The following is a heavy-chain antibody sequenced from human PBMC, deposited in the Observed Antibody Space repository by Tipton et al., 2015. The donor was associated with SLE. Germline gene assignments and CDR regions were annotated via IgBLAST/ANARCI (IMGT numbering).Heavy chain of an antibody. CDR3: ARAGMTMVPHYFDY. Sequence: QSGAEVKKPGSSVKVSCKASGYTFTSNGFSWVRQAPAQGLEWMGGIIPIFGTANYAQKFQGRVTITTDESTSTAYMELSSLRSEDTAVYYCARAGMTMVPHYFDYWGQGTLVTVSS. V-gene: IGHV1-69*05. D-gene: IGHD4/OR15-4a*01. CDR1: GYTFTSNG. J-gene: IGHJ4*02. CDR2: IIPIFGTA.